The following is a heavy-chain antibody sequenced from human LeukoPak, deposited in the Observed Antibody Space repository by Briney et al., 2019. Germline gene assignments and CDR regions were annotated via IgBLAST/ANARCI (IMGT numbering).Heavy chain of an antibody. CDR2: FDPEDGET. V-gene: IGHV1-24*01. CDR1: GYTFTSYD. CDR3: ATDRLAGVLDY. Sequence: ASVKVSCKASGYTFTSYDINWVRQAPGKGLEWMGGFDPEDGETIYAQKFQGRVTMTGDTSTDTAYMELSSLRSEDTAVYYCATDRLAGVLDYWGQGTLVTVSS. J-gene: IGHJ4*02. D-gene: IGHD6-19*01.